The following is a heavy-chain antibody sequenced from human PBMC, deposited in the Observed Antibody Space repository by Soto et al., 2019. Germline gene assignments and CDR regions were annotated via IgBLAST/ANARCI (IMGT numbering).Heavy chain of an antibody. V-gene: IGHV3-30-3*01. J-gene: IGHJ6*02. Sequence: GGSLRLSYAASGFTFSSYAMHWVRQAPGKGLEWVAVISYDGSNKYYADSVKGRFTISRDNSKNTLYLQMNSLRAEDTAVYYCARDRVTMVRGVIKGYYGMDVWGQGTTVTVSS. CDR3: ARDRVTMVRGVIKGYYGMDV. CDR2: ISYDGSNK. CDR1: GFTFSSYA. D-gene: IGHD3-10*01.